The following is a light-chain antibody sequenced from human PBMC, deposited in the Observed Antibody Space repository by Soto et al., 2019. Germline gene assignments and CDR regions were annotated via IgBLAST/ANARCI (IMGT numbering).Light chain of an antibody. CDR1: QSLNSD. Sequence: ETVMTQSPATLSMSPGERATLSCRASQSLNSDLAWYQQKPGQAPRLLIYGASTRATGIPGRFSGSGSGTEFPLPISSLQSEDFAVYYCQQYNSGPLTFGGGTKV. V-gene: IGKV3-15*01. J-gene: IGKJ4*01. CDR2: GAS. CDR3: QQYNSGPLT.